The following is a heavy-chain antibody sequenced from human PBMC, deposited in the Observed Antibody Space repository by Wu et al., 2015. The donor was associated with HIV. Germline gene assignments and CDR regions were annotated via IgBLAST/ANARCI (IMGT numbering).Heavy chain of an antibody. Sequence: QVQLVQSGAEVKKPGASVKVSCKISGYTFNVFNINWVRQISGRELEWMGWMNPKSGSAAYSQQFQGRVSMTRDISISTAYLEVNSLASEDTAVYYCVRVGSPDDFPRETMEYFQYWGQGTQVTVSS. V-gene: IGHV1-8*02. J-gene: IGHJ1*01. D-gene: IGHD1-26*01. CDR3: VRVGSPDDFPRETMEYFQY. CDR1: GYTFNVFN. CDR2: MNPKSGSA.